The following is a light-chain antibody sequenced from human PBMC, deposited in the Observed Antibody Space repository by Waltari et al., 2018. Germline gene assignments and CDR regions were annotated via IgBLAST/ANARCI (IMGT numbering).Light chain of an antibody. J-gene: IGKJ2*03. V-gene: IGKV2-30*02. CDR2: KVS. CDR3: RQYTHVPPYS. Sequence: DVVMTQSPLSLPITPGQPASMTCRSSQSLLHSNGNTYLSWFLQKPGQPPRRLIYKVSNRDSGVPDRFSGSGTGTDFTLKISRVEAEDVGIYYCRQYTHVPPYSFGQGTKVEIK. CDR1: QSLLHSNGNTY.